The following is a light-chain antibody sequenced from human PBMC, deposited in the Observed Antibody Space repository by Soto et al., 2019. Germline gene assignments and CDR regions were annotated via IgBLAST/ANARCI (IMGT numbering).Light chain of an antibody. CDR2: DAS. J-gene: IGKJ1*01. CDR1: QGISNH. V-gene: IGKV1-17*03. CDR3: RQHNKFPLT. Sequence: PSAIPASVGDRVTITCRASQGISNHLVWFQLKPGKVPKRLIYDASSLQTGVPSRFSGSGSGTDFTLTSSSVQPEDFATYSWRQHNKFPLTFGQGTKVDIK.